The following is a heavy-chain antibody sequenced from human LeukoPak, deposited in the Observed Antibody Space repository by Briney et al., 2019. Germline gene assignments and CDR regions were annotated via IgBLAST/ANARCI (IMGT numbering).Heavy chain of an antibody. CDR1: GFTFSGYY. CDR2: ISSSGSTI. Sequence: PGGSLRLSCAASGFTFSGYYMSWIRQAPGKGLEWVSYISSSGSTIYYADSVKGRFTISRDNAKNSLYLQMNSLRAEDTAVYYCARDRGSGSYYTKYNWFDPWGQGTLVSVSS. CDR3: ARDRGSGSYYTKYNWFDP. V-gene: IGHV3-11*01. J-gene: IGHJ5*02. D-gene: IGHD3-10*01.